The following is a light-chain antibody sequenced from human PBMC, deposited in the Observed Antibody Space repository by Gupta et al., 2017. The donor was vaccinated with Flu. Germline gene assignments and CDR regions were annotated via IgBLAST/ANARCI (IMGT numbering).Light chain of an antibody. CDR2: DAS. CDR3: QQRSNWPLT. V-gene: IGKV3-11*01. CDR1: QSVSSY. J-gene: IGKJ4*01. Sequence: EIVLTQSPATLSLSPGDRSTLSCRASQSVSSYLAWYQQKPGQAPRLLIYDASNRATGIPARFSGSGSGTEFTLTISSLEPEDFAVYYCQQRSNWPLTFGGWTKVEIK.